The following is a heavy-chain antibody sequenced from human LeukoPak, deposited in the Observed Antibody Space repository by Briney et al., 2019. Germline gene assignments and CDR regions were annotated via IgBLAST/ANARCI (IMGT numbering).Heavy chain of an antibody. D-gene: IGHD3-10*01. V-gene: IGHV3-30*02. CDR3: AKEFRFGELFPLQYYYYGMDV. J-gene: IGHJ6*02. Sequence: GGSLRLSFAAPGFTFSSFGMHWVRQAPGKGLEWVAFIRLDGSNKYYADSVKGRFTISRDNSKNTLYLQMNSLRAEDTAVYYCAKEFRFGELFPLQYYYYGMDVWGQGTTVTVSS. CDR2: IRLDGSNK. CDR1: GFTFSSFG.